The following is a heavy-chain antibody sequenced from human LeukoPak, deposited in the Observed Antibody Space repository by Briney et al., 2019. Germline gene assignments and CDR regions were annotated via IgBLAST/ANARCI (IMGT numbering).Heavy chain of an antibody. D-gene: IGHD3-10*01. CDR2: MNPNSGNT. CDR1: GYTFTSYD. CDR3: ARGRYYYGSGSYRALGYYYGMDV. Sequence: ASVKVSCKASGYTFTSYDINWVRQATGQGLEWMGWMNPNSGNTGYAQKFQGRVTMTRNTSISTACMELSSLRSEDTAVYYCARGRYYYGSGSYRALGYYYGMDVWGQGTTVTVSS. V-gene: IGHV1-8*01. J-gene: IGHJ6*02.